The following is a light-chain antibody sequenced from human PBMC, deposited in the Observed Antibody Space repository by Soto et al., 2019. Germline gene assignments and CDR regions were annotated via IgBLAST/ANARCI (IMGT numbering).Light chain of an antibody. CDR3: QQNYSNLWT. V-gene: IGKV1-39*01. CDR2: GAS. CDR1: QSISNY. J-gene: IGKJ1*01. Sequence: DIQMTQSPSSLSASERDRVTITCRASQSISNYLNWYQQKPGKAPKVLIYGASSLQSGVPSRFSGSGSGTDFTLTISSLQPEDFATYYCQQNYSNLWTFGQGTKVEIK.